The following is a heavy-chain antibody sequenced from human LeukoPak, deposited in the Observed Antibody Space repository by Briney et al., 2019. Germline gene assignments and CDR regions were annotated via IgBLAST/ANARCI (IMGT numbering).Heavy chain of an antibody. CDR3: AKDMGIQLWVFHH. J-gene: IGHJ1*01. CDR2: ISADGGNT. V-gene: IGHV3-43*02. D-gene: IGHD5-18*01. CDR1: GFSFDDFA. Sequence: GGSLRLSCAASGFSFDDFAMHWVRQAPGQGLEWVSLISADGGNTYYADSVKGRFTISRDNSKNSLYLQMNSPRTEDTAFYFCAKDMGIQLWVFHHWGQGTLVTVSS.